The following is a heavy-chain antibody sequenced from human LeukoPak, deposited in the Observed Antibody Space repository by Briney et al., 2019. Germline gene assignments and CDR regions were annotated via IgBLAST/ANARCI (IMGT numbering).Heavy chain of an antibody. V-gene: IGHV1-18*01. CDR2: ISAYNGNT. CDR1: GYTFTSFG. D-gene: IGHD6-19*01. J-gene: IGHJ3*02. Sequence: GASVKVSCKASGYTFTSFGISWVRQAPGQGLEWMGWISAYNGNTNYAQKLQGRVTMTTDTSTSTAYMELRSLRSDDTAVYYCARDPTVWGSGWYAAFDIWGQGTMVTVSS. CDR3: ARDPTVWGSGWYAAFDI.